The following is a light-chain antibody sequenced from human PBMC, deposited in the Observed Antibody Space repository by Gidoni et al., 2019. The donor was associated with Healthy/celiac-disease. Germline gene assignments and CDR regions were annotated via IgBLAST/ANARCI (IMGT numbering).Light chain of an antibody. CDR2: QDS. CDR1: KLGDKY. V-gene: IGLV3-1*01. Sequence: SYALPQPTPLSVSPGQTASITCSGDKLGDKYACWYQQKPGQSPVLVIYQDSKRPSGIPERFSGSNSGNTATLTISGTQAMDEADYYCQAWDSSSVVFGGGTKLTVL. CDR3: QAWDSSSVV. J-gene: IGLJ2*01.